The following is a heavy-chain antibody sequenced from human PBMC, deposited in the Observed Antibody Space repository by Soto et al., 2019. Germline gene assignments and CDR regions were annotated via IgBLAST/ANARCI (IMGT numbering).Heavy chain of an antibody. CDR2: ISSNGGST. CDR1: GFTFSSYA. Sequence: GGSLRLSCSASGFTFSSYAMHWVRQAPGKGLEYVSAISSNGGSTYYADSVKGRFTISRDNSKNTLYLQMSSLRAEDTAVYYCVKGRHYYDSSGSDYFDYWGQGTLVTVSS. J-gene: IGHJ4*02. D-gene: IGHD3-22*01. CDR3: VKGRHYYDSSGSDYFDY. V-gene: IGHV3-64D*08.